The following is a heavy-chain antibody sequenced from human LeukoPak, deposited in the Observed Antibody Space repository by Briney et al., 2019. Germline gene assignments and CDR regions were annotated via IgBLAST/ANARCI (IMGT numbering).Heavy chain of an antibody. V-gene: IGHV3-23*01. CDR1: GFTFSSYA. Sequence: GGSLRLSCAASGFTFSSYAMSWVRQAPGKGLEWVSAISGSGGSTYYADSVKGRFNISRDNSKNTLYLQMNSLRAEDTAVYYCAKDIVVVLAAIRLLGNWGQGTLVTVSS. CDR3: AKDIVVVLAAIRLLGN. D-gene: IGHD2-15*01. CDR2: ISGSGGST. J-gene: IGHJ4*02.